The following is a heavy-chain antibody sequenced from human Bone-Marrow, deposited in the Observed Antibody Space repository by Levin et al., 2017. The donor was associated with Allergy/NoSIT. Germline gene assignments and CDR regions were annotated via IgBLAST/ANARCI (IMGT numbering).Heavy chain of an antibody. J-gene: IGHJ4*02. CDR3: AADHYDSSGYFRPPDY. CDR1: GFTFSRYA. V-gene: IGHV3-30*09. CDR2: ISNDGRNK. Sequence: GGSLRLSCAASGFTFSRYAMNWVRQAPGKGLEWVAVISNDGRNKYYGDSVKGRFAISRDNSKNTVYLQMNSLRTEDSAVYYCAADHYDSSGYFRPPDYWGQGTLVIVSS. D-gene: IGHD3-22*01.